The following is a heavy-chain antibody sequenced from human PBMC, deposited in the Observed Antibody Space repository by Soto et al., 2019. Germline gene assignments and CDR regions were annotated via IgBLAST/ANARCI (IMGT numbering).Heavy chain of an antibody. J-gene: IGHJ6*02. V-gene: IGHV4-59*01. CDR1: GGSISSYY. D-gene: IGHD6-13*01. CDR3: ARVVHSSSHFYYYGMDV. Sequence: SETLSLTCTVSGGSISSYYWSWIRQPPGKGLEWIGYVYYSGSTNYNPSLKSRVTISVDTSKNQFSLKLSSVTAADTAVYYCARVVHSSSHFYYYGMDVWGQGTTVTVSS. CDR2: VYYSGST.